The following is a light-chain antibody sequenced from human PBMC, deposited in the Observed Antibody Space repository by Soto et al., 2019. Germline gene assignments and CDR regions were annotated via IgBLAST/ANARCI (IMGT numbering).Light chain of an antibody. J-gene: IGKJ4*01. CDR1: QSVSSY. CDR3: QQRSNWPPVT. Sequence: EIVMTPSPATLSVSPGERATLSCRASQSVSSYLAWYQQKPGQAPRLLIYDASTRATGIPARFSGSGSGTDFTLTISSLEPEDFAVYYCQQRSNWPPVTFGGGTKVDIK. CDR2: DAS. V-gene: IGKV3-11*01.